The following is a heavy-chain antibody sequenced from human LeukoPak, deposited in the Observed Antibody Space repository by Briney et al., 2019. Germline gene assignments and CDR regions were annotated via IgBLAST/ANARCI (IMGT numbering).Heavy chain of an antibody. J-gene: IGHJ4*02. CDR3: ARDRNYGGNSASFDY. D-gene: IGHD4-23*01. Sequence: SETLSLTCTVSGGSMSSYYWSWIRQPPGKGLQWIGYIYYSGSTRYNPSLESRITISVDTSKNQFSLKLSSVTAADTAVYYCARDRNYGGNSASFDYWGQGTLVTVSS. CDR2: IYYSGST. V-gene: IGHV4-59*12. CDR1: GGSMSSYY.